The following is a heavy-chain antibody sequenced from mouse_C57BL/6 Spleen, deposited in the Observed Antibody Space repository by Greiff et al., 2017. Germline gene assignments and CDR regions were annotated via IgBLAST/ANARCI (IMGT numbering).Heavy chain of an antibody. D-gene: IGHD1-1*01. CDR3: ARGGVFITTVSGYWYFDV. CDR1: GYTFTDYN. V-gene: IGHV1-18*01. Sequence: VQLQQSGPELVKPGASVKIPCKASGYTFTDYNMDWVKQSHGKSLEWSGDINPNNGGTISNQKFKGKATLTVDKSSSTAYMELRSLTSEDTAFYYCARGGVFITTVSGYWYFDVWGTGTTVTVSS. CDR2: INPNNGGT. J-gene: IGHJ1*03.